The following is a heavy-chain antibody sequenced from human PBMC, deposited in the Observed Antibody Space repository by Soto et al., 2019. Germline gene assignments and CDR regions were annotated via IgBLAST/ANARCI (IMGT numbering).Heavy chain of an antibody. CDR2: ICWNDDK. J-gene: IGHJ5*02. V-gene: IGHV2-5*01. CDR3: AHSLDPPTATGGALIWFDP. CDR1: GFSLSTGGVG. D-gene: IGHD5-18*01. Sequence: QITLKESGPTLVKPTQTLTLTCTFSGFSLSTGGVGVGWIRQPPGKALEWLALICWNDDKRYSPSLKSRLTNTKDTSKNQVGLTMTNTDPGDTATYYCAHSLDPPTATGGALIWFDPWGQGTMVTVSS.